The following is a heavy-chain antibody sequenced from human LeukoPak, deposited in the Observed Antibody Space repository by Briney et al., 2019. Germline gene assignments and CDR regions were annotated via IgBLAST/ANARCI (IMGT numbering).Heavy chain of an antibody. CDR1: GGSISTYY. V-gene: IGHV4-59*08. D-gene: IGHD2-15*01. J-gene: IGHJ5*02. CDR3: AREYCGGGSCGRFDP. Sequence: SETLSLTCTVSGGSISTYYWSWIRQPPGKGLEWIGYIYYSGTTNYNPSLKSRVTISVDTSKNQFSLKLSSVTAADTAVYYCAREYCGGGSCGRFDPWGQGTLVTVSS. CDR2: IYYSGTT.